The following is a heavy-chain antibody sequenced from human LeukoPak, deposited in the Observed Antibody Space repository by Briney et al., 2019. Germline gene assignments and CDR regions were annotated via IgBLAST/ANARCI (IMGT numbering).Heavy chain of an antibody. Sequence: GSLRLSCAASGFTFSSYSMNWVRQAPGKGLEWVSSISSSSSYIYYADSVKGRFTISRDNAKNSLYLQMNSLRAEDTAVYYCARDVLRSLEWLSPYYYYYGMDVWGQGTTVTVSS. J-gene: IGHJ6*02. CDR1: GFTFSSYS. CDR2: ISSSSSYI. V-gene: IGHV3-21*01. D-gene: IGHD3-3*01. CDR3: ARDVLRSLEWLSPYYYYYGMDV.